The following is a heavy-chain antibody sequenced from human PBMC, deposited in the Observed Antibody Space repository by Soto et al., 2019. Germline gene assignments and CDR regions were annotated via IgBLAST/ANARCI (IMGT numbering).Heavy chain of an antibody. CDR2: ISSSGSFI. Sequence: GGSLRLSCAASGFNCRTYGMNWVRRAPGGGLEWVASISSSGSFIFYADSVKGRFTISRDNAEKSLYLQMNSLRAEDTALYYCAREPEGIAAALDYWGQGTLVTVSS. D-gene: IGHD6-13*01. CDR3: AREPEGIAAALDY. J-gene: IGHJ4*02. CDR1: GFNCRTYG. V-gene: IGHV3-21*01.